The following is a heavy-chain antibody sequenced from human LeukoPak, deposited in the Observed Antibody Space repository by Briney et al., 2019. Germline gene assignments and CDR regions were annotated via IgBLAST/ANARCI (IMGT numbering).Heavy chain of an antibody. Sequence: GASVKVSFKASGYTFTSYFMNWVRQAPGQGLEWLGRINPNTGGTNLAQRFQGRVTMTRDTAITTAYMDLSRLRSDDTAVYYCARVGDGLNDAFDSWGQGTMVTVSS. J-gene: IGHJ3*02. CDR1: GYTFTSYF. CDR3: ARVGDGLNDAFDS. CDR2: INPNTGGT. D-gene: IGHD5-24*01. V-gene: IGHV1-2*02.